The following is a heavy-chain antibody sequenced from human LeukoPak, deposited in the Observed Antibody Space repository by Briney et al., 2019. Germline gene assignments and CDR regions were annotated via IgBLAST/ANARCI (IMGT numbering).Heavy chain of an antibody. D-gene: IGHD1-7*01. J-gene: IGHJ6*03. CDR3: ARGTSRTSYYMDV. Sequence: GGSLRLSCSASGFTFSSYWMSWVRQAPGKGLEWVANIKQDGSEKYYVDSVKGRFTISRDNAKNSLYLQMNSLRAEDTAVYYCARGTSRTSYYMDVWGKGTTVTVSS. CDR2: IKQDGSEK. V-gene: IGHV3-7*01. CDR1: GFTFSSYW.